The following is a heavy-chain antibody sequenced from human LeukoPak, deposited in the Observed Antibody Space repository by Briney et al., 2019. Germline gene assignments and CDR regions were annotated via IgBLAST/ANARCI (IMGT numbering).Heavy chain of an antibody. CDR2: MSHIGNT. CDR1: GDSFSSSPYF. V-gene: IGHV4-39*01. CDR3: ASYRREGDYYFDD. D-gene: IGHD2-21*02. J-gene: IGHJ4*02. Sequence: TSETLSLTCTVSGDSFSSSPYFWGWIRQPPGKGLEWIGSMSHIGNTYYNPSLKSRVIISVDTSKNQVSLKLSSVTAADTAVYYCASYRREGDYYFDDWGQGTLVTVFS.